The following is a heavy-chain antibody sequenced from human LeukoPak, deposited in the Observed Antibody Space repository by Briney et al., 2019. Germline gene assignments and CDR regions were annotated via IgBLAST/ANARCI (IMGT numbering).Heavy chain of an antibody. D-gene: IGHD3-22*01. Sequence: PGGSLRLSCAASGFTFSSYAMSWVRQAPGKGLEWVSAISGSGGSTYYADSVKGRFTISRDNSKNTLYLQMNSLRAEDTAVYYCAKPQYYYDSSGYYDDALDIWGQGTMVTVSS. V-gene: IGHV3-23*01. CDR1: GFTFSSYA. CDR2: ISGSGGST. CDR3: AKPQYYYDSSGYYDDALDI. J-gene: IGHJ3*02.